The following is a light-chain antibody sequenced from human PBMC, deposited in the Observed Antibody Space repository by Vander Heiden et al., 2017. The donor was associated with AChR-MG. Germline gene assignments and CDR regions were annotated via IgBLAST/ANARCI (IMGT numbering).Light chain of an antibody. CDR1: VSDVGSYNY. Sequence: SPGQSITISCTGTVSDVGSYNYVSWYQQYPGRAPKLMIFDVSNRPSGVSNRFSGSKSGNTASLTISGLLAEDEADYYCSSYTSSRTLVFGGGTKLTVL. CDR3: SSYTSSRTLV. J-gene: IGLJ2*01. CDR2: DVS. V-gene: IGLV2-14*04.